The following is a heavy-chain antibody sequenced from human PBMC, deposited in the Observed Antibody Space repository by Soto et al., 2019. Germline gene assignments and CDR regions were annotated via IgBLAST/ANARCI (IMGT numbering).Heavy chain of an antibody. D-gene: IGHD3-22*01. V-gene: IGHV5-51*01. J-gene: IGHJ4*02. CDR3: ARLDSSGYHLVDY. Sequence: GESLKISCKGSGYSFTSYWIGWVRQMPGKGLEWMGTIYPGGSETTYSPSFQGHVTISADKSIRTAHLQWTSLKASDTAMYYCARLDSSGYHLVDYWGQGTLVTVSS. CDR1: GYSFTSYW. CDR2: IYPGGSET.